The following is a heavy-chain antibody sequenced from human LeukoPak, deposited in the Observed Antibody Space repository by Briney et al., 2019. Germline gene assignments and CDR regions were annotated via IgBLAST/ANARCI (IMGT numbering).Heavy chain of an antibody. CDR2: ISWDSTNT. J-gene: IGHJ4*02. CDR3: AKEWTTLYFDY. D-gene: IGHD2-15*01. V-gene: IGHV3-43*01. CDR1: GFTFYAFT. Sequence: PGGSLRLSCAASGFTFYAFTMHWVRQAPGKGLEWVSLISWDSTNTYYADSVKGRFTISRDNSKNSLYLQMNSLRTEDTAFYYCAKEWTTLYFDYWGQGTLVTVSS.